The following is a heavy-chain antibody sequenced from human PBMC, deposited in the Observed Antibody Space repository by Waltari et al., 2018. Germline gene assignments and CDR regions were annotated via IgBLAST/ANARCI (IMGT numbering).Heavy chain of an antibody. Sequence: QVQLVESGGGAVHPGMSLTLSFAASGFSLGTYGMHWVRQAPGKGLEWVALIFFGGGDSFYADSVRGRFTISRDNSKNTLYLDINSLRLDDTAIYYCAKDAFGNTYLDHWGQGTLVTVSS. J-gene: IGHJ4*02. CDR2: IFFGGGDS. CDR3: AKDAFGNTYLDH. CDR1: GFSLGTYG. V-gene: IGHV3-30*19. D-gene: IGHD3-10*01.